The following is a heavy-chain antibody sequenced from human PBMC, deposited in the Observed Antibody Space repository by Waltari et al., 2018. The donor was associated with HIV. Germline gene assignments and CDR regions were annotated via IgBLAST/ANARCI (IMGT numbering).Heavy chain of an antibody. J-gene: IGHJ4*02. CDR1: GFTFRSYG. CDR2: ITYEGSNK. Sequence: QVQLVESGGDVVQPGGSLRLSCAVSGFTFRSYGMHWVRQAPGKGLEWMSFITYEGSNKDYADSVKGRFTISRDSSKNTLYLQMNGLRSEDTAVYYCAKDGYTLTYFDYWGQGTLVTVSS. V-gene: IGHV3-30*02. D-gene: IGHD1-1*01. CDR3: AKDGYTLTYFDY.